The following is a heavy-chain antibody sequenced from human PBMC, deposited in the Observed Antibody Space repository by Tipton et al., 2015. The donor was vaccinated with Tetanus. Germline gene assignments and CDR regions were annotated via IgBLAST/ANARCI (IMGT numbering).Heavy chain of an antibody. CDR3: AQGKSNQGMLS. V-gene: IGHV4-39*01. CDR1: GGSISSNVYY. CDR2: IFYSGSI. J-gene: IGHJ4*02. D-gene: IGHD3-16*02. Sequence: TLSLTCTVSGGSISSNVYYWAWIRQPPGKGPQWIGNIFYSGSINYNPSLKSRLTISADTAKNQFSLKLNSVTASDTAVYYRAQGKSNQGMLSWGQGTLVTVSS.